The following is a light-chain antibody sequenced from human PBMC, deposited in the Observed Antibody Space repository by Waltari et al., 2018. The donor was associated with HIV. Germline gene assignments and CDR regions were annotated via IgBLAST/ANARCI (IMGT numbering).Light chain of an antibody. CDR1: PSVLYSSNNKDY. CDR2: WAS. Sequence: DIVMTQSPDYLAVSLGERATIHCQSSPSVLYSSNNKDYLAWYQQKQGQPPKLLIYWASTRESGVPDRFSGSGSGTDFTLTISSLQAEDVAVYYCQQYYSTPRTFGQGTKVEIK. V-gene: IGKV4-1*01. J-gene: IGKJ1*01. CDR3: QQYYSTPRT.